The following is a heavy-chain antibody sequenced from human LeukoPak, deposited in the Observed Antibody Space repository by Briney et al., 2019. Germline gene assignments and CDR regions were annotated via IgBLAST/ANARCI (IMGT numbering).Heavy chain of an antibody. V-gene: IGHV1-69*13. J-gene: IGHJ4*02. CDR2: IIPIFGTA. D-gene: IGHD6-13*01. CDR1: GGTFSSYA. CDR3: ARVVKDGSSWYGALKY. Sequence: GASVEVSCKASGGTFSSYAISWVRQAPGQGLEWMGGIIPIFGTANYAQKFQGRVTITADESTSTAYMELSSLRSEDTAVYYCARVVKDGSSWYGALKYWGQGTLVTVSS.